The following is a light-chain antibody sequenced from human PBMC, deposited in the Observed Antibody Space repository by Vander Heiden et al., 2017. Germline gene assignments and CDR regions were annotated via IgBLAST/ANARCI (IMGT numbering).Light chain of an antibody. CDR1: KLGDKY. Sequence: SYELTQPPSVSVSPGQTASITCSGDKLGDKYACWYQQKPGQSPVLVIYQDSKRPSGIPERVSGSNSGNTATLTISGTQAVDEADYYCQEWDSSTVVFGGGTKLTVL. CDR2: QDS. CDR3: QEWDSSTVV. V-gene: IGLV3-1*01. J-gene: IGLJ2*01.